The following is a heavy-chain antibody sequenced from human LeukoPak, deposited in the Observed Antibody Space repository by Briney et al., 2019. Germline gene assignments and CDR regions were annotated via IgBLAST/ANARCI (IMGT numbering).Heavy chain of an antibody. CDR2: MNPNSGNT. J-gene: IGHJ3*02. CDR1: GYTFTSYD. V-gene: IGHV1-8*01. Sequence: ASVKVSCKASGYTFTSYDINWVRQATGQGLEWMGWMNPNSGNTGYAQKFQGRVTMTRNTSISTAYMELSSLRSEDTAVYYCARLGYCSGGSCPGAFDIWGQGTVVTVSS. D-gene: IGHD2-15*01. CDR3: ARLGYCSGGSCPGAFDI.